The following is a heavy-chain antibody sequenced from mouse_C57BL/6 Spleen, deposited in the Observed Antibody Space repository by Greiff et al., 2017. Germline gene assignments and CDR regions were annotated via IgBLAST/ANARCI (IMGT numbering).Heavy chain of an antibody. V-gene: IGHV2-4*01. J-gene: IGHJ4*01. CDR1: GFSLTSYG. D-gene: IGHD2-4*01. CDR2: IWSGGST. Sequence: VKLMESGPGLVQPSQSLSITCTVSGFSLTSYGVHWVRQPPGKGLEWLGVIWSGGSTDYNAAFISRLSISKDNSKSQVFFKMNSLQADDTAIYYCASYDYDYYAMDYWGQGTSVTVSS. CDR3: ASYDYDYYAMDY.